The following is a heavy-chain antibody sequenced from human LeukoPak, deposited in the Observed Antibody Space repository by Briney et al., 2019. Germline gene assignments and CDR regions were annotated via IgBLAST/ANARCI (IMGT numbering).Heavy chain of an antibody. Sequence: PSETLSLTCAVSGGSISSGGYSWSWIRQPPGKGLEWIGYIYHSGSTYYNPSLKSRVTISVDRSKNQFSLKLSSVTAADTAVYYCARVGVKPSTNFDLWGRGTLVTVSS. D-gene: IGHD2-8*01. CDR2: IYHSGST. J-gene: IGHJ2*01. CDR1: GGSISSGGYS. V-gene: IGHV4-30-2*01. CDR3: ARVGVKPSTNFDL.